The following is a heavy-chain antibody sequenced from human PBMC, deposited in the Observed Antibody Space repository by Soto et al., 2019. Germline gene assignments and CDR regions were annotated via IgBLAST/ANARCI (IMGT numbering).Heavy chain of an antibody. V-gene: IGHV1-69*01. J-gene: IGHJ2*01. D-gene: IGHD2-21*02. CDR3: ARGKHIVVVTAMGEDWYFDL. Sequence: QVQLVQSGAEVKKPGSSVKVSCKASGGTFSSYAISWVRQAPGQGLEWMGGIIPIFGTANYAQKFQGRVTITADESTSTGYMELSSLRSEDTDVHYCARGKHIVVVTAMGEDWYFDLWGRGTLVTVSS. CDR1: GGTFSSYA. CDR2: IIPIFGTA.